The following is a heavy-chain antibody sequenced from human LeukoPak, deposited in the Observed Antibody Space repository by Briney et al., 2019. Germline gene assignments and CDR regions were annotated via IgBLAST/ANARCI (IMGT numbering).Heavy chain of an antibody. D-gene: IGHD1-1*01. CDR2: ISNSPINI. V-gene: IGHV3-48*04. CDR3: ARGSADDDDKWIDP. J-gene: IGHJ5*02. CDR1: GFTPRRSW. Sequence: GGTLRLSPVASGFTPRRSWMSGVRYAPGEGMGWGSYISNSPINIYSAGSVRGRFTISRDNAKNSVFLQMNSLRAEDTAVYYCARGSADDDDKWIDPWGQGTLVTVSS.